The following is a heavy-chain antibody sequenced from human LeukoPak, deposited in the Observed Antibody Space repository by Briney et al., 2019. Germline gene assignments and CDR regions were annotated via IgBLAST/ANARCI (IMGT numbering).Heavy chain of an antibody. Sequence: SETLSLTCTVSGVSISSCYWNWIRQPAGTGLEWIGRICTRGSTDYNPSLKSRVPMSVDTTKKQFSLWLSSVTVAATAISYTARGLNERNDGTCRSTYFDYWGQGTLVTVSS. CDR3: ARGLNERNDGTCRSTYFDY. CDR1: GVSISSCY. CDR2: ICTRGST. V-gene: IGHV4-4*07. J-gene: IGHJ4*02. D-gene: IGHD2-15*01.